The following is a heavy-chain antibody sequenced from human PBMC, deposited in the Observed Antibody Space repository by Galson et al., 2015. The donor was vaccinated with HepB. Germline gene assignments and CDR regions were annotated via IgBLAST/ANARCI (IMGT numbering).Heavy chain of an antibody. J-gene: IGHJ4*02. V-gene: IGHV3-30-3*01. Sequence: SLRLSCAASGFTFSSYAMHWVRQAPGKGLEWVAVISYDGSNKYYADSVKGRFTISRDNSKNTLYLHMNSLRAEDTAVYYCARAQTGIVGATGTVLFDYWGQGTLVTVSS. D-gene: IGHD1-26*01. CDR2: ISYDGSNK. CDR1: GFTFSSYA. CDR3: ARAQTGIVGATGTVLFDY.